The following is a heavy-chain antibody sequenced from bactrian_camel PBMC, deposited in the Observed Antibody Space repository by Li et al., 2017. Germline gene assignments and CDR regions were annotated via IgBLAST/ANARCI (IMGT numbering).Heavy chain of an antibody. CDR1: GYDYSRYS. CDR3: ALDTWKCRTRSLTKTSTFEV. V-gene: IGHV3S53*01. D-gene: IGHD1*01. J-gene: IGHJ4*01. CDR2: IDRDGST. Sequence: HVQLVESGGGSVQAGGSLRLSCAASGYDYSRYSMGWFRSAPGKEREEVACIDRDGSTSVADSVKDRFTISRVNAKNTLYLQMNSLKPEDTATYYCALDTWKCRTRSLTKTSTFEVWGQGTQVTVS.